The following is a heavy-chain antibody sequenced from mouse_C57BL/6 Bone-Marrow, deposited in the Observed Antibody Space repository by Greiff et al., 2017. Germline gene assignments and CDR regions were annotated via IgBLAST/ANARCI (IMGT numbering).Heavy chain of an antibody. CDR2: IYPGSGST. V-gene: IGHV1-55*01. D-gene: IGHD2-5*01. CDR1: GYTFTSYW. CDR3: ARPYYSNYWYFDV. Sequence: QVQLQQPGAELVKPGASVKMSCKASGYTFTSYWITWVKQRPGQGLEWIGDIYPGSGSTNNNEKLKSKATLTVDTSSSTSYMQLSSLTSEDSAVYYGARPYYSNYWYFDVWGTGTTVTVSS. J-gene: IGHJ1*03.